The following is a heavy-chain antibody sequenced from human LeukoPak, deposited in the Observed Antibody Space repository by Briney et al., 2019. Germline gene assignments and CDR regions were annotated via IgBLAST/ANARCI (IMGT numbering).Heavy chain of an antibody. CDR3: ARLWGGNGYSGGSLNL. CDR2: VWYDGRNR. D-gene: IGHD3-16*01. V-gene: IGHV3-33*01. CDR1: GYTFSRHG. J-gene: IGHJ5*02. Sequence: GGALTLSCAASGYTFSRHGIHWVRQAPGKGLEGVAVVWYDGRNRDYADSVKGRFTISKDNSNNMVFLQMDRLRAEDTAVYYCARLWGGNGYSGGSLNLWGQGTLVTVSS.